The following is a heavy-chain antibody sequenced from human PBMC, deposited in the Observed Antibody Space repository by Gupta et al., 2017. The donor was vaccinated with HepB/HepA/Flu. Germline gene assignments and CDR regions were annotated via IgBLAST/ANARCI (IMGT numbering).Heavy chain of an antibody. Sequence: HVHLVESGGDVVQPTNSLRLSCSESGFTFSIYGMHWVRQAPGKGLEWVGFIGDDGTNKFYANSVKGRFPISRNNSNNTLYLQMSSLRAEDTAVYYCAREQELLHDSRMGYWRQGGQVTVSS. CDR1: GFTFSIYG. J-gene: IGHJ4*02. V-gene: IGHV3-33*01. CDR2: IGDDGTNK. D-gene: IGHD3-22*01. CDR3: AREQELLHDSRMGY.